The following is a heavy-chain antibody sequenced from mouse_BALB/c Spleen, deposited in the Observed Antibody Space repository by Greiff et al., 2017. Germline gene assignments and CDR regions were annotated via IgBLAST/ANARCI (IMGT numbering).Heavy chain of an antibody. CDR2: ISNGGGST. Sequence: EVKVVESGGGLVQPGGSLKLSCAASGFTFSSYTMSWVRQTPEKRLEWVAYISNGGGSTYYPDTVKGRFTISSDNAKNTLYLQMSSLKSEDTAMYYCARRGTGTGFAYWGQGTLVTVSA. CDR1: GFTFSSYT. CDR3: ARRGTGTGFAY. V-gene: IGHV5-12-2*01. D-gene: IGHD4-1*01. J-gene: IGHJ3*01.